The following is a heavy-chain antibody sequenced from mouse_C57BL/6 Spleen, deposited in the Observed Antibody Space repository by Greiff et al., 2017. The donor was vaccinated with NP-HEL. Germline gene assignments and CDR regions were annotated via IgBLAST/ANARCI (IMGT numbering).Heavy chain of an antibody. V-gene: IGHV5-9-1*02. Sequence: EVMLVESGEGLVKPGGSLKLSCAASGFTFSSDAMSWVRQTPEKRLEWVAYISSGGDYIYYADTLKGRFTISRDNARNTLYLQMSSLKSEDTAMYDCTRGPSSHWYFEVWGTGTTVTVSS. J-gene: IGHJ1*03. CDR2: ISSGGDYI. CDR1: GFTFSSDA. D-gene: IGHD1-1*01. CDR3: TRGPSSHWYFEV.